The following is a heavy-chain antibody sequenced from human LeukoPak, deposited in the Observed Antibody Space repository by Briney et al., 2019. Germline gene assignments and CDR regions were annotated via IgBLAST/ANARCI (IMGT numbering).Heavy chain of an antibody. CDR3: ARARYYYDSSGYRYYYGMDV. J-gene: IGHJ6*02. Sequence: SETLSLTCTVSGGSISSYYWSWIRQPPGKGLEWIGYIYYSGSTSYNPSLKSRVTISVDTSKNQFSLKLSSVTAADTAVYYCARARYYYDSSGYRYYYGMDVWGQGTTVTVSS. V-gene: IGHV4-59*13. CDR1: GGSISSYY. CDR2: IYYSGST. D-gene: IGHD3-22*01.